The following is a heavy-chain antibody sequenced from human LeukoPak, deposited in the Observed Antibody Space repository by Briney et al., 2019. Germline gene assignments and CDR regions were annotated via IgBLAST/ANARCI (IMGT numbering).Heavy chain of an antibody. V-gene: IGHV3-13*01. J-gene: IGHJ3*02. CDR1: GFTFSSYA. CDR2: IGTAGDT. CDR3: ARVGSKDAFDM. Sequence: GGSLRLSCAASGFTFSSYAMSWVRQAPGKGLEWVSAIGTAGDTNYPGSVKGRFTISRENAKNSLYLQMNSLRAGDTAVYYCARVGSKDAFDMWGQGTMVTVSS. D-gene: IGHD3-10*01.